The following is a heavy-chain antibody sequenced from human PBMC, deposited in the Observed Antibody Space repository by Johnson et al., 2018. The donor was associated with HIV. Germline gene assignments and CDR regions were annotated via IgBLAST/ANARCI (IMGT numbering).Heavy chain of an antibody. V-gene: IGHV3-11*04. D-gene: IGHD3-22*01. J-gene: IGHJ3*02. Sequence: QVQLVESGGGLIQPGGSLRLSCAASGFTVSDYYMSWIRQAPGKGLEWVSYISSSGSTIYYADSVKGRFTISRDNSNNTLYLQMDSLRAEDTAVYSCARESGWGHDAFDIWGQGTMVIVSS. CDR1: GFTVSDYY. CDR2: ISSSGSTI. CDR3: ARESGWGHDAFDI.